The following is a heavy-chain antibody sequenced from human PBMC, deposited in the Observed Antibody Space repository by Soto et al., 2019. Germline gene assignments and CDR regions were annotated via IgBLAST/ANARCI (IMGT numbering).Heavy chain of an antibody. Sequence: LRLSCAASGFIFTNYAMNWVRQAPGKGLEWVSVIGGRGNSAYYADSVQGRFTISRDNSKNTLSLQMSSLTADGTAIYYCVREGRGSFDFWGRGTMVTVSS. CDR3: VREGRGSFDF. CDR2: IGGRGNSA. V-gene: IGHV3-23*01. D-gene: IGHD5-12*01. J-gene: IGHJ3*01. CDR1: GFIFTNYA.